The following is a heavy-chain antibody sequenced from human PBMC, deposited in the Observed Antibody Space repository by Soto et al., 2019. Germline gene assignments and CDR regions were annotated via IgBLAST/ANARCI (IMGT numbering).Heavy chain of an antibody. Sequence: GASVKVYCKASGCTFTSYGMNWVRQAPGRGLEWMGWISAYNGNTNYAQKLQGRVTMTTDTSTDTAYMALSSLRSDDTAGYYCATTDGGSSLYSDYWGQGTMVNVSS. CDR1: GCTFTSYG. CDR2: ISAYNGNT. J-gene: IGHJ4*02. D-gene: IGHD1-26*01. V-gene: IGHV1-18*01. CDR3: ATTDGGSSLYSDY.